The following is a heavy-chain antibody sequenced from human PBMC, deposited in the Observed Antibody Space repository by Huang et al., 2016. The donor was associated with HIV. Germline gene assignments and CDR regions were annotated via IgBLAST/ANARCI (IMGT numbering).Heavy chain of an antibody. CDR2: VSNDGNEK. V-gene: IGHV3-30*03. CDR1: GFSFTSYD. Sequence: QGQLVESGGGVVQPGRSLRLSCAASGFSFTSYDMQWVRQVPGKGLVWVSFVSNDGNEKYYADSVKGRFTISRDNFKNTLYLQMNSLRTGDTAVYFCLPAGHVSHYYYMDVWGKGTTVIVSS. CDR3: LPAGHVSHYYYMDV. J-gene: IGHJ6*03.